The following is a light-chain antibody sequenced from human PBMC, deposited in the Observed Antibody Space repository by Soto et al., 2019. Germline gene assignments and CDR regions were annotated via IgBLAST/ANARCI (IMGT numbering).Light chain of an antibody. Sequence: EFVLTQSPCTLPLSRGERATLSCRASERIYSAYLGWYQQKPGQAPRLLIYGTSSRATGIPDRFSGSGSGTDFTLTISRLEPEDFAVYYCQQYGNSPITFGQGTRLEIK. J-gene: IGKJ5*01. V-gene: IGKV3-20*01. CDR2: GTS. CDR1: ERIYSAY. CDR3: QQYGNSPIT.